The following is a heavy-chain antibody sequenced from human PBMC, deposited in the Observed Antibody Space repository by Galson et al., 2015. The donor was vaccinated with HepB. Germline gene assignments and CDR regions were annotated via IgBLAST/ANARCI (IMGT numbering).Heavy chain of an antibody. CDR3: AKGLSRDVMDTAMPYYFDY. CDR1: GITFSSSV. CDR2: ICGSGGST. V-gene: IGHV3-23*01. Sequence: SLRLSCAASGITFSSSVMSWVRQAPGKGLEWVSGICGSGGSTYYADSVKGRFTISRDNSKNTLYLQMNSRRAEDTAVYYCAKGLSRDVMDTAMPYYFDYWGQGTLVTVSS. D-gene: IGHD5-18*01. J-gene: IGHJ4*02.